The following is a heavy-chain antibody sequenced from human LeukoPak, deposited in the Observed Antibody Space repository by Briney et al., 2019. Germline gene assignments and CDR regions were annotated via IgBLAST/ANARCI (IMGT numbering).Heavy chain of an antibody. Sequence: PGGSLRLSCAASGFTFSSYWMSWVRQAPGKGLEWVANIKQDGSEKYYVDSVKGRFTISRDSAKNSLYLQMNSLRAEDTAVYYCARDVGTVTTAAFDIWGQGTMVTVSS. V-gene: IGHV3-7*03. CDR2: IKQDGSEK. D-gene: IGHD4-17*01. CDR1: GFTFSSYW. CDR3: ARDVGTVTTAAFDI. J-gene: IGHJ3*02.